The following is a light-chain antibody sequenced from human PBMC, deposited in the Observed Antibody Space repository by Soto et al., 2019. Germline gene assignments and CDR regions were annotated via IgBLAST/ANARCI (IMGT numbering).Light chain of an antibody. J-gene: IGKJ1*01. Sequence: DIQMTQCPSTLSASVGDRVTITCRASQSISSWLAWYQQKPGKAPKLLIYKAASLESGVPSRFSGSGSGTEFTLTISSLQPDDFATYYCQQYNYYSRTFGQGTKVDIK. CDR3: QQYNYYSRT. CDR2: KAA. V-gene: IGKV1-5*03. CDR1: QSISSW.